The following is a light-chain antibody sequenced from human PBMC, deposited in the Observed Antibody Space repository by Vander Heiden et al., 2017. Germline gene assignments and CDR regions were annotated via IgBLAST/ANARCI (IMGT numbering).Light chain of an antibody. V-gene: IGKV3-11*01. Sequence: EIVLTQSPATLSLSPGERATLSCRASQSVSSYLAWYQQKPGQAPRLLIYDASNRATGIPARFSGSGSGTDFTLTISSLEHEDLAVYYCQQRDNWPFTFGGGTNVEIK. CDR1: QSVSSY. CDR2: DAS. J-gene: IGKJ4*01. CDR3: QQRDNWPFT.